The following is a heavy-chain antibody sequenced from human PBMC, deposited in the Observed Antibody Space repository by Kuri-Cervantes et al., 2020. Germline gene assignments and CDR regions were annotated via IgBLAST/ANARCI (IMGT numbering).Heavy chain of an antibody. D-gene: IGHD1-26*01. CDR2: ISAYNGNT. J-gene: IGHJ6*02. Sequence: ASVKVSCKASGYTFTGYYMHWVRQAPGQGLEWMGWISAYNGNTNYAQKLQGRVTMTTDTSMSTAYMELRSLRSDDTAVYYCARGLVGAALQHPYYYYGMDVWGQGTTVTVSS. CDR1: GYTFTGYY. V-gene: IGHV1-18*04. CDR3: ARGLVGAALQHPYYYYGMDV.